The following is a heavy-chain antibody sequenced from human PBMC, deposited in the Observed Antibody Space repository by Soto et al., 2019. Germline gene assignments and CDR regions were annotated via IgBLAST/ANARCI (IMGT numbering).Heavy chain of an antibody. V-gene: IGHV4-59*08. J-gene: IGHJ5*02. CDR3: GGRGRGIAAAGTGWFAP. CDR2: IYYSWST. D-gene: IGHD6-13*01. CDR1: WGSSGSYY. Sequence: PSETLFLTCTVAWGSSGSYYGSWIRQPPGKGLEWIGYIYYSWSTNYNPSLKSRVTISVDTSKNHVSLQLNSVTAADTAVGCLGGRGRGIAAAGTGWFAPWGQGTLVPVSP.